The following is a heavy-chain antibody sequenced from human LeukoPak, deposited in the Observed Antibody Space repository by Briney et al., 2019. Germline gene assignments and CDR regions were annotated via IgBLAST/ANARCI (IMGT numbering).Heavy chain of an antibody. CDR3: ASLCLYYYDSSGCPGDY. CDR2: INPNSGGT. V-gene: IGHV1-2*02. CDR1: GYTFTGYY. Sequence: GASVKVSRKASGYTFTGYYMHWVRQAPGQGLEWMGWINPNSGGTNYAQKFQGRVTMTRDTSISTAYMELSRLRSDDTAGYYCASLCLYYYDSSGCPGDYWGQGTLVTVSS. J-gene: IGHJ4*02. D-gene: IGHD3-22*01.